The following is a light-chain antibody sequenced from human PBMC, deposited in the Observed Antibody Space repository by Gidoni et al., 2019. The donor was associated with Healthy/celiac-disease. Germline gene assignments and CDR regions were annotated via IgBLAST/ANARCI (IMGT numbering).Light chain of an antibody. CDR3: QQSNSFPLT. CDR1: QDISSW. V-gene: IGKV1-12*01. CDR2: DAS. J-gene: IGKJ4*01. Sequence: RVTITCRASQDISSWLAWYQQKPGNAPKLLIYDASSLQSGVPSRFSGSGSGTEFTLTISSLQPEDFATYYCQQSNSFPLTFXGXTKVEIK.